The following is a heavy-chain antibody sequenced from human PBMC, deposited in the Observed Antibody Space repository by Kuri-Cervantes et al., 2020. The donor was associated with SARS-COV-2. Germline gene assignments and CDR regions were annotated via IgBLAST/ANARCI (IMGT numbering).Heavy chain of an antibody. D-gene: IGHD1-26*01. CDR1: GFNFGDSY. CDR3: ARDIYSRLFDL. J-gene: IGHJ4*02. Sequence: GESLKISCAASGFNFGDSYMSWLRQAPGKGLEWLSVISPSGNTMYYADSVKGRFTIARDSGKNSLYLQMNSLRAEDTAVYYCARDIYSRLFDLWGQGTRVTVSS. CDR2: ISPSGNTM. V-gene: IGHV3-11*01.